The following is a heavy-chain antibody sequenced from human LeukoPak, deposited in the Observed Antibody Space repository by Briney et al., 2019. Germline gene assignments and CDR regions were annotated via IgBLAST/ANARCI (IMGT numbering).Heavy chain of an antibody. CDR1: GGSITSSSYY. CDR2: IHYSGST. Sequence: SETLSLTCTVSGGSITSSSYYWGWIRQPPGKGLEWIGSIHYSGSTYYNPSLKSRVTISVDTSKNQFSLKLSSVTAADTAVYYCARVGAHLGFDPWGQGTLVTVSS. J-gene: IGHJ5*02. V-gene: IGHV4-39*07. CDR3: ARVGAHLGFDP. D-gene: IGHD3-16*01.